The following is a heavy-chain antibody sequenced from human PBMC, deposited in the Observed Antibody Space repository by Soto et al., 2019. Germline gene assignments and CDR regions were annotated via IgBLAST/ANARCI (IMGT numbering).Heavy chain of an antibody. J-gene: IGHJ4*02. Sequence: SETLSLTCTVSGGSISSSSYYWGWIRQPPGKGLEWIGSIYYSGSTYYNPSLKSRVTISVDTSKNQFSLKLSSVTAADTAVYYCARCYYGGSGYEYWGQGTLVSVPS. CDR1: GGSISSSSYY. V-gene: IGHV4-39*01. CDR2: IYYSGST. CDR3: ARCYYGGSGYEY. D-gene: IGHD3-22*01.